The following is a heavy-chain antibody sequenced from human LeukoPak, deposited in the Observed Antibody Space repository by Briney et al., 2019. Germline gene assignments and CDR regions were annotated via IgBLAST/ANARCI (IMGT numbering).Heavy chain of an antibody. CDR3: ARNYGDYGYY. J-gene: IGHJ4*02. CDR2: IYYSGST. Sequence: PSQTLSLTCSVSGDSISSDGYCWSWIRQHPGKGLEWIGYIYYSGSTYYNPSLKSRVTISADTSKNQFSPNLSSVTAADTAVYYCARNYGDYGYYWGQGTLVTVSS. V-gene: IGHV4-31*03. CDR1: GDSISSDGYC. D-gene: IGHD4/OR15-4a*01.